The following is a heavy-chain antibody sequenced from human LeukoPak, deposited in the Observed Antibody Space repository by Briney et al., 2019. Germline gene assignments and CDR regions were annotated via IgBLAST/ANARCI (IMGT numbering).Heavy chain of an antibody. CDR3: ARAPSLYYFDS. CDR1: GGSISSYY. V-gene: IGHV4-59*01. D-gene: IGHD2/OR15-2a*01. CDR2: IYYSGST. Sequence: SETLSLTCTVSGGSISSYYWSWIRQPPGKGLEWIGYIYYSGSTNYNPSLKSRVTISVDTSKNQFSLKLSSVTAADTAMYYCARAPSLYYFDSWGQGTLVTVSS. J-gene: IGHJ4*02.